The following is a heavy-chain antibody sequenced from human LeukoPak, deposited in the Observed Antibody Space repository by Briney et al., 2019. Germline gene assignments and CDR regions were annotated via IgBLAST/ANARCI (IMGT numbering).Heavy chain of an antibody. D-gene: IGHD3-22*01. Sequence: ASVTVSCKASGYTFTSYAMHWVRQAPGQGLEYMGWIDTKTGNPTYAQGFTGRFVFSLDTSVSTAYLQISSLKAEGTAVYYCAIHPSDSSGYFSYWGQGALVTVSS. V-gene: IGHV7-4-1*02. CDR1: GYTFTSYA. CDR3: AIHPSDSSGYFSY. J-gene: IGHJ4*02. CDR2: IDTKTGNP.